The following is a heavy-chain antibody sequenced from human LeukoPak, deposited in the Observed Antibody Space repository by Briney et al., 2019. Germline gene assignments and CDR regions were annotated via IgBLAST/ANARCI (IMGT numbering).Heavy chain of an antibody. V-gene: IGHV3-21*01. D-gene: IGHD3-10*01. CDR1: GFTFSSYS. CDR2: ISSSSSYI. J-gene: IGHJ4*02. Sequence: GGSLRLSCAASGFTFSSYSMNWVRQAPGKGLEWVSSISSSSSYIYYADSVKGRFTISRGNAKNSLYLQMNSLRAEDTAVYYCASLTSYYYGSGGMDYWGQGTLVTVSS. CDR3: ASLTSYYYGSGGMDY.